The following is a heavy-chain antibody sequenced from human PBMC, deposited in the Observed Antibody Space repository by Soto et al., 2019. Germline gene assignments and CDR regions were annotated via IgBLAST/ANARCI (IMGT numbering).Heavy chain of an antibody. D-gene: IGHD1-26*01. V-gene: IGHV3-48*03. Sequence: GGSLRLSCAASGFTFSSYEMNWVRQAPGKGLEWVSYISSSGSTIYYADSVKGRFTISRDNAKNSLYLQMNSLRAEDTAVYYCARELRSGSYYYYYYGMDVWGQGTTVPVSS. CDR2: ISSSGSTI. CDR1: GFTFSSYE. J-gene: IGHJ6*02. CDR3: ARELRSGSYYYYYYGMDV.